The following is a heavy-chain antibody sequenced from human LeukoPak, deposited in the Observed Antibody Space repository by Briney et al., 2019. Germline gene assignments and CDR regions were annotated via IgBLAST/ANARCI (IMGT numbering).Heavy chain of an antibody. D-gene: IGHD1-1*01. CDR1: GGSISSYY. CDR3: ARSTPNDDY. J-gene: IGHJ4*02. V-gene: IGHV4-59*01. Sequence: PSETLSLTCTVSGGSISSYYWSWIRQPPGKGLEWIGYIYYSGSTNYNTSLKSRVPISVDTSKNQFSLKLSSVTAADTAVYYCARSTPNDDYWGQGALVTVSS. CDR2: IYYSGST.